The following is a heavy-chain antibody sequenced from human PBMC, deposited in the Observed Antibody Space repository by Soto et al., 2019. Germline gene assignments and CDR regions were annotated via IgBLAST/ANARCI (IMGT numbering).Heavy chain of an antibody. J-gene: IGHJ6*02. V-gene: IGHV1-69*12. CDR3: ARAVVVTATIYLYYAMDA. CDR2: IIPMFGPA. D-gene: IGHD2-21*02. Sequence: QVQLVQSGAEVKKPGSSVKVSCKASGGTFSSYAISWVRQAPGQGLEWMGGIIPMFGPANYAQKFQGRVTITADESTRTAYMELSSLRSEDTAVYYCARAVVVTATIYLYYAMDAWGQGTAVTVSS. CDR1: GGTFSSYA.